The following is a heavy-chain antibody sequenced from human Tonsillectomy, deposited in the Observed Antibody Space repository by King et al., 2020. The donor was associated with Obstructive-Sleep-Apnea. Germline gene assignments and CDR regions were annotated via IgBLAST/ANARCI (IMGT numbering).Heavy chain of an antibody. CDR2: IIPIFETA. CDR3: ASRYCSGGSCYQRDYYYYAMDV. CDR1: GGTFSNSA. D-gene: IGHD2-15*01. V-gene: IGHV1-69*01. J-gene: IGHJ6*02. Sequence: VQLVQSGAEVKKPGSPVKVSCKASGGTFSNSAISWVRQAPGQGLEWMGGIIPIFETANYAQNFQGRVTITADESTSTAYMELSSLRFNDTAVYYCASRYCSGGSCYQRDYYYYAMDVWGQGTTVTVSS.